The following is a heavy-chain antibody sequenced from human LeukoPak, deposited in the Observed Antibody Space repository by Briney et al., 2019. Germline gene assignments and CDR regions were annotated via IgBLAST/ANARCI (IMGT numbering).Heavy chain of an antibody. V-gene: IGHV3-20*01. Sequence: GGSLTLYCAASGFTFYDYGMRWLRHAPGKGREWVSGIYWNGGSTGYADSVKVRFTISRDNAKNSLYLQMNSLRAEDTDLYHCARVTIFGVVIRYFDYWGQGTLVTVSS. CDR3: ARVTIFGVVIRYFDY. CDR1: GFTFYDYG. D-gene: IGHD3-3*01. CDR2: IYWNGGST. J-gene: IGHJ4*02.